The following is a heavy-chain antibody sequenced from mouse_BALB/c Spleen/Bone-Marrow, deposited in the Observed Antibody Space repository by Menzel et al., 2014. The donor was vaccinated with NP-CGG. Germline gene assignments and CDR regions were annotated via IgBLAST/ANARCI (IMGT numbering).Heavy chain of an antibody. J-gene: IGHJ4*01. CDR1: GYTFTSYV. V-gene: IGHV1-14*01. CDR2: INPYNDGT. Sequence: EVQLQQSGPELVKPGASVKMSCKASGYTFTSYVMHWVKQKPGQGLEWIGYINPYNDGTKYNEKFKGKATLTSDKSSSTAYMELSSLTSEDSAVYYCARRGFDEGYYAMDYWGQGTSVTVPS. CDR3: ARRGFDEGYYAMDY.